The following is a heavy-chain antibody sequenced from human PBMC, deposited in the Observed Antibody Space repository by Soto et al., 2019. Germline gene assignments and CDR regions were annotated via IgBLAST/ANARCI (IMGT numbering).Heavy chain of an antibody. D-gene: IGHD2-21*02. CDR2: IIPVLGVT. CDR1: GDTFSSYT. J-gene: IGHJ6*02. CDR3: ARRRYCGVDCYTQYDYGMDV. Sequence: QVQLVQSGPEVKKPGSSVRISCRSGGDTFSSYTVSWVRQTPGQGLEWMGRIIPVLGVTNYSRKFKGRMTITADKPKTTAHRELSSMKTEDTARYLCARRRYCGVDCYTQYDYGMDVWGQGTSVIVSS. V-gene: IGHV1-69*02.